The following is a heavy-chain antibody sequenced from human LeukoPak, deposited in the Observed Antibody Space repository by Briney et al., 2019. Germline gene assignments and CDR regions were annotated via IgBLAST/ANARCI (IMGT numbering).Heavy chain of an antibody. J-gene: IGHJ4*02. CDR1: GYTFTGYY. D-gene: IGHD1-26*01. Sequence: GASVKVSCKASGYTFTGYYMQWVRQAPGQGLEWMGWINPNSGDTNYAQKFQGRVTMTRDTSISTAYVELSRLRSDDTAVYYCAPSGSYRSTDYYFDYWGQGTLVTVSS. V-gene: IGHV1-2*02. CDR3: APSGSYRSTDYYFDY. CDR2: INPNSGDT.